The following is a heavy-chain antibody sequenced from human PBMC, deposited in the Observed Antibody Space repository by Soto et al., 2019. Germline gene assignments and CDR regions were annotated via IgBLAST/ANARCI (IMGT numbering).Heavy chain of an antibody. J-gene: IGHJ5*02. D-gene: IGHD1-26*01. CDR3: ARCREEIDWFDP. Sequence: QVQLQESGPGLVKPSQTLSLTCTVSGGSISSGDYYWSWIRQPPGKGLEWIGYIYYSGSTYYNPSRKSRVTISEDTAKNQFYLKRSSVTAADTAVYYCARCREEIDWFDPWGQGTLVTVSS. CDR2: IYYSGST. CDR1: GGSISSGDYY. V-gene: IGHV4-30-4*01.